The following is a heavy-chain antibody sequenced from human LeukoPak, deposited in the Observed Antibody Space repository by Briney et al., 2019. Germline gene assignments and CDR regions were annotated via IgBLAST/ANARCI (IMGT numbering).Heavy chain of an antibody. V-gene: IGHV4-30-4*01. Sequence: SETLSLTCTVSGGSIRSGDYYWGWIRQPRGKGLEWIVYIYYSGSTYYNPSLKSRVTISVDTSKNQFSLKLSSVTAADTAVYYCARDRPSGSGYDPYFDYWGQGTLVTVSS. J-gene: IGHJ4*02. CDR3: ARDRPSGSGYDPYFDY. CDR2: IYYSGST. D-gene: IGHD5-12*01. CDR1: GGSIRSGDYY.